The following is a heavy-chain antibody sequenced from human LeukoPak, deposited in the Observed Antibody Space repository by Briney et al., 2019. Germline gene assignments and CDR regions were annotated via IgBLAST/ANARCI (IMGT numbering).Heavy chain of an antibody. V-gene: IGHV4-34*01. CDR2: INHSGST. CDR1: GGSFSGYY. D-gene: IGHD2-15*01. Sequence: SETLSLTCAVYGGSFSGYYWSWIRQPPGKGLEWIGEINHSGSTNYNPSLKSRVTISVDTSKNQFSLKLSSVTAADTAVYYCARGRNCSGASCYSDFDYWGQGTLVTVSS. CDR3: ARGRNCSGASCYSDFDY. J-gene: IGHJ4*02.